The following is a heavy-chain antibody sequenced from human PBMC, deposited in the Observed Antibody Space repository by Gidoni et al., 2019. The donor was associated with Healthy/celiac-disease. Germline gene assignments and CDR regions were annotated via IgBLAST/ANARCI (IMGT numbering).Heavy chain of an antibody. D-gene: IGHD6-13*01. Sequence: EVQLVESGGGLVQPGGSLRLSCAASGFTFSRYAMSWVRQAPGKGLEWVSAISGSGGSTYYADSVKGRFTISRDNSKNTLYLQMNSLRAEDTAVYYCAKELFRAAAPRGDLDYWGQGTLVTVSS. CDR2: ISGSGGST. J-gene: IGHJ4*02. CDR1: GFTFSRYA. V-gene: IGHV3-23*04. CDR3: AKELFRAAAPRGDLDY.